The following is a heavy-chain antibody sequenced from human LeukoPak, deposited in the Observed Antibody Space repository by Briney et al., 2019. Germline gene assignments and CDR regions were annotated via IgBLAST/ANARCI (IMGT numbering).Heavy chain of an antibody. D-gene: IGHD3-22*01. CDR2: ISGSGGST. V-gene: IGHV3-23*01. Sequence: GGSLRLSCAASGFTFSSYSMNWVRQAPGKGLEWVSAISGSGGSTYYADSVKGRFTISRDNSKNTLYLQMNSLRAEDTAVYYCARDSSGYPDYWGQGTLVTVSS. J-gene: IGHJ4*02. CDR3: ARDSSGYPDY. CDR1: GFTFSSYS.